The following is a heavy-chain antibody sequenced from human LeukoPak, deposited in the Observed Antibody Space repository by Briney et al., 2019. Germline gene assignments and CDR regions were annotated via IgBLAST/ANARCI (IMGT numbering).Heavy chain of an antibody. D-gene: IGHD5-18*01. Sequence: PSETLSLTCAVYGGSFSGYYWSWIRQPPGKGLEWIGEINHSGSTNYNPSLKSRVTISVDTSKNQFSLKLSSVTAADTAVYYCARMVSNFSPYFDHWGQGTLVTVSS. CDR2: INHSGST. V-gene: IGHV4-34*01. CDR1: GGSFSGYY. CDR3: ARMVSNFSPYFDH. J-gene: IGHJ4*02.